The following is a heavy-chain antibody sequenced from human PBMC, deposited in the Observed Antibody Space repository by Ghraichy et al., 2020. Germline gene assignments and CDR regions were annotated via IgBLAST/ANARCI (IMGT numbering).Heavy chain of an antibody. Sequence: GSLRLSCAASGFTLSSRGIHWVRQAPVEGLEWVAFTRYDGSDKYYADSVKGRFTISRDNAKNILYLQMNSLTTEDSAVYHCASSPGKWEVLDYWGQGTLVTVSS. D-gene: IGHD1-26*01. J-gene: IGHJ4*02. CDR3: ASSPGKWEVLDY. CDR2: TRYDGSDK. CDR1: GFTLSSRG. V-gene: IGHV3-30*02.